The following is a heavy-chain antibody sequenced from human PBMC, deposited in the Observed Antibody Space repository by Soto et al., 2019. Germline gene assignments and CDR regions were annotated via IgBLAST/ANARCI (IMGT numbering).Heavy chain of an antibody. V-gene: IGHV3-23*01. CDR1: GFSFSRYA. D-gene: IGHD6-25*01. J-gene: IGHJ4*02. Sequence: GGSLRLSCAGSGFSFSRYAMSWIRQTPETGLEWVAAITNGGANTYSADSVKGRFTISRDNSKNTVYLQMNSLRAEDTAVYFCAKGSASGSPYYFDFWGQGTLVTVSS. CDR3: AKGSASGSPYYFDF. CDR2: ITNGGANT.